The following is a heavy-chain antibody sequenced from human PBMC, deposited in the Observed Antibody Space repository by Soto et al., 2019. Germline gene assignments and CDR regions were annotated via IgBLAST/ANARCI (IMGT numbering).Heavy chain of an antibody. CDR3: ARHAQAAARSNYSYCMDV. CDR1: AYSFTSYW. J-gene: IGHJ6*02. CDR2: IYPGDSDT. Sequence: GESVKISCKGSAYSFTSYWIGWVRQMPGKGLAWMGIIYPGDSDTTYSPSFQGQVTISADKSISTPYLQWSSLKASDTAMSYRARHAQAAARSNYSYCMDVWDQVTTITASS. V-gene: IGHV5-51*01. D-gene: IGHD6-13*01.